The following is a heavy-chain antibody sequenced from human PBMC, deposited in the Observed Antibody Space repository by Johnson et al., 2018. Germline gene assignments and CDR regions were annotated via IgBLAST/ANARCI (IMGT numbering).Heavy chain of an antibody. V-gene: IGHV3-30*18. D-gene: IGHD3-10*01. Sequence: QVQLVQSGGGVVQPGRSLRLSCVASGFTFSRYGMHWVRQAPGKGLEWVAVISFDGSQRYYEDSVKGRFTISRDNSKNTLFVRMNSLRTEDTALYHCAKADGSGNYMDFWGKGTTVTVSS. CDR1: GFTFSRYG. CDR2: ISFDGSQR. J-gene: IGHJ6*03. CDR3: AKADGSGNYMDF.